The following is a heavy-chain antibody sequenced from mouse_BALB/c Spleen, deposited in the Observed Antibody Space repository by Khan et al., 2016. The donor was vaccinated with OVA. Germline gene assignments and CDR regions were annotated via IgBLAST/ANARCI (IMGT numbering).Heavy chain of an antibody. V-gene: IGHV14-3*02. CDR1: GFNIKDTY. CDR3: ATLYVHPFSY. D-gene: IGHD2-3*01. Sequence: EVQLQQSGAELVKPGASVKLSCTASGFNIKDTYIHWVKQRPEKGPEWIGRIDPANGDTKYDQKFQDKAPITADTSSNTAYLHLSILTTEDTADYCCATLYVHPFSYWGQGTLVTVSA. CDR2: IDPANGDT. J-gene: IGHJ3*01.